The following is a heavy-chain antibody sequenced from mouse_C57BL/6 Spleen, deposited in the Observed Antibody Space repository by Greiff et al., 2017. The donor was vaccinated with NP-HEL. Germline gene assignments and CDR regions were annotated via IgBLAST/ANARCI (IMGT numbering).Heavy chain of an antibody. CDR3: ARNRNWDYFDY. CDR1: GFTFSDYG. CDR2: ISSGSSTI. D-gene: IGHD4-1*01. Sequence: DVKLVESGGGLVKPGGSLKLSCAASGFTFSDYGMHWVRQAPEKGLEWVAYISSGSSTIYYADTVKGRFTISRDNAKNTLFLQMTSLRSEDTAMYYCARNRNWDYFDYWGQGTTLTVSS. J-gene: IGHJ2*01. V-gene: IGHV5-17*01.